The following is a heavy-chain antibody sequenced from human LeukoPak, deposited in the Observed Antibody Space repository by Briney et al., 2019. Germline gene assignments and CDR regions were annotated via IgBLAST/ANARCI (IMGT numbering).Heavy chain of an antibody. Sequence: ASVKVSCKASGYTFISYGISWVRQAPGQGLEWMGWISAYNDNTNYAQKLQGRVTMTRDTSTSTAYMELRSLRSDDTAVYYCARDFSSGWDLFDYWGQGTLVTVSS. V-gene: IGHV1-18*01. CDR3: ARDFSSGWDLFDY. CDR1: GYTFISYG. CDR2: ISAYNDNT. D-gene: IGHD1-26*01. J-gene: IGHJ4*02.